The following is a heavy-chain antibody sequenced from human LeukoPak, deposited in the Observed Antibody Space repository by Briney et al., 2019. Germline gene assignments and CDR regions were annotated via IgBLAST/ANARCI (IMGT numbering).Heavy chain of an antibody. CDR2: ITSGSSTV. J-gene: IGHJ3*02. V-gene: IGHV3-48*04. Sequence: GGSLRLSCAASAFTLSGHSMNWVRQAPGQGLEWVSFITSGSSTVYYADSVKGRFTISRDNAKNSLYLQMSSLRAEDTAVYYCARGYNSGRSAFDIWGQGTMVAVSS. CDR3: ARGYNSGRSAFDI. D-gene: IGHD6-19*01. CDR1: AFTLSGHS.